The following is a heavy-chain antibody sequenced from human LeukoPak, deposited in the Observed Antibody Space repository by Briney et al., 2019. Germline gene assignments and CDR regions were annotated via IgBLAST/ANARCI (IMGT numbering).Heavy chain of an antibody. CDR3: ARAVGYCSAGDCYSFDS. Sequence: PGRSLRLSCAASGFTFSSYGMHWVRQAPGKGLEWVAVISYDGSNKYYADSVKGRFTISRDNSKNTLYLQMNSLRAEDTAVYYCARAVGYCSAGDCYSFDSWGQGTLVTVSS. J-gene: IGHJ4*02. CDR1: GFTFSSYG. V-gene: IGHV3-30*03. CDR2: ISYDGSNK. D-gene: IGHD2-15*01.